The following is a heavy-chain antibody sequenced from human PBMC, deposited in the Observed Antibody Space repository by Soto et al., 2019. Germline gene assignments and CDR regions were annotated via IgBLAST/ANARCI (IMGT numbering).Heavy chain of an antibody. D-gene: IGHD2-15*01. CDR3: ARTKCSGGSCYSWSLDY. Sequence: SETLSLTCTVSGGSITTGGYYWSWIRQLPGKGLEWIGHRYYSESTYYNPSLESRVSISLDTSKNQFSLKLSFVAAADTAMYYCARTKCSGGSCYSWSLDYWGQGTPGTVSS. J-gene: IGHJ4*02. V-gene: IGHV4-31*03. CDR1: GGSITTGGYY. CDR2: RYYSEST.